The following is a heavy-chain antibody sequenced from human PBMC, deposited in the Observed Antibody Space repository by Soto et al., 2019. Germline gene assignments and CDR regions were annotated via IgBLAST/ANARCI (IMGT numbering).Heavy chain of an antibody. CDR1: GYTFTSYG. Sequence: ASLKVSCKVSGYTFTSYGRNWVRQAPGQGLEWLGIINPSGGYTTYAQRFLGRVTMTSDTSTSTVHMELGSLTSEDTAVYYCARGGGIVVATAPYDNCGQGTLVTVSS. V-gene: IGHV1-46*03. CDR3: ARGGGIVVATAPYDN. J-gene: IGHJ4*02. CDR2: INPSGGYT. D-gene: IGHD2-21*02.